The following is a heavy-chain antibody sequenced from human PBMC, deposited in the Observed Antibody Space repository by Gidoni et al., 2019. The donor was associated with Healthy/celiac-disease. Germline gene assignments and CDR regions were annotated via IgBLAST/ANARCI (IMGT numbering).Heavy chain of an antibody. V-gene: IGHV3-11*01. D-gene: IGHD3-3*01. J-gene: IGHJ4*02. CDR1: GFTFSDDY. CDR2: ISSSGSTI. Sequence: QVQLVESGGGLVKPGGSLRLSCAASGFTFSDDYMRWIRQAPGKGLGWVSYISSSGSTIYYADSVKGRFTISRDNAKNSLYLQMNSLRAEDTAVYYCARVGPFITIFGVVKGYFDYWGQGTLVTVSS. CDR3: ARVGPFITIFGVVKGYFDY.